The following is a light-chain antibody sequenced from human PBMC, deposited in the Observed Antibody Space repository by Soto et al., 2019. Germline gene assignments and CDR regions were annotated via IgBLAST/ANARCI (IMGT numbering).Light chain of an antibody. Sequence: DIQMTQSPSTLSASVGDRVTISCLAIQSISSWIAWYQEKPGKAPKVLIYDASSLESGVPSRFSGSGSGTEFTLTISSLHPDDFATYYCQQCFSFPYTFGQGTKLEI. J-gene: IGKJ2*01. CDR3: QQCFSFPYT. V-gene: IGKV1-5*01. CDR1: QSISSW. CDR2: DAS.